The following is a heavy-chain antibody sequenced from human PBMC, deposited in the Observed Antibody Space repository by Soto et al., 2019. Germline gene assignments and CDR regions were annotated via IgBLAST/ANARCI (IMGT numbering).Heavy chain of an antibody. CDR2: INHSGNT. CDR3: ARMGTYYDFWSPRNFPGFDP. Sequence: SETLSLTCGVSGGSFSGYYWTWIRQPPGKGLEWIGEINHSGNTNYNPSLKSRLTIEVDTSKNQFSLNLSSVTAADTAVYYCARMGTYYDFWSPRNFPGFDPWGQGILVTVSS. D-gene: IGHD3-3*01. CDR1: GGSFSGYY. V-gene: IGHV4-34*01. J-gene: IGHJ5*02.